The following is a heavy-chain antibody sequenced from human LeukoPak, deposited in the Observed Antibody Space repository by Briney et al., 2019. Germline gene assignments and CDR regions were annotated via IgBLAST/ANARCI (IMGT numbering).Heavy chain of an antibody. CDR1: GFTFSSYA. V-gene: IGHV3-21*01. CDR3: ARPSGSGWYWSIYYFAY. Sequence: PGGSLRLSCAASGFTFSSYAMSWVRQAPGKGLEWVSSISGSSSYLNYADSVKGRFTISRDNAKNSLYLQMNSLRAEDTAVYYCARPSGSGWYWSIYYFAYWGQGTLVTVSS. CDR2: ISGSSSYL. D-gene: IGHD6-19*01. J-gene: IGHJ4*02.